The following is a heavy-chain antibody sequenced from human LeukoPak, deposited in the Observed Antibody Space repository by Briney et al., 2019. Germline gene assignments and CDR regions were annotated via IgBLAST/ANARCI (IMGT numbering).Heavy chain of an antibody. D-gene: IGHD2-2*01. Sequence: ASVKVSCKVSGYTLTELSMHWVRQAPGKGLEWMGGFDPEDGETIYAQKFQGRVTMTEDTSTDTAYMELSSLRSEDTAVYYCATQDGVVVPAEYYGMDVWGQGTTVTVPS. CDR2: FDPEDGET. CDR3: ATQDGVVVPAEYYGMDV. J-gene: IGHJ6*02. V-gene: IGHV1-24*01. CDR1: GYTLTELS.